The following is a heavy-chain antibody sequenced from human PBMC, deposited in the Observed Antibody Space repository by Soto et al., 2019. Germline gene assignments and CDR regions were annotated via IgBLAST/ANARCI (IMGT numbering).Heavy chain of an antibody. CDR2: IDHSGST. D-gene: IGHD3-10*01. J-gene: IGHJ4*02. CDR1: GESFSGHY. Sequence: PSETVSLTCAVSGESFSGHYWTWIRQSPEKGLEWIGEIDHSGSTNYNPYLKSRVSMSVDTTKKQVSLRLTSVTAADSALYYCARAPMVRGVPFDYDYWGQGTQVTVSS. CDR3: ARAPMVRGVPFDYDY. V-gene: IGHV4-34*01.